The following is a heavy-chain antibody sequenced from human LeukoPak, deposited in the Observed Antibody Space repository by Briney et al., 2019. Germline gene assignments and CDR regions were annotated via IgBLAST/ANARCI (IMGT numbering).Heavy chain of an antibody. Sequence: PGGSLRLSCVGSGFNFRSYWMSWVRQAPGKGLEWVANIKPDGSQKYFVDSVRGRFTISRDNAKNSVCLQMTSLRAEDTALYYCVRDGMGRIKAFDMWGQGTVVTVSS. D-gene: IGHD3-10*01. J-gene: IGHJ3*02. CDR1: GFNFRSYW. V-gene: IGHV3-7*05. CDR2: IKPDGSQK. CDR3: VRDGMGRIKAFDM.